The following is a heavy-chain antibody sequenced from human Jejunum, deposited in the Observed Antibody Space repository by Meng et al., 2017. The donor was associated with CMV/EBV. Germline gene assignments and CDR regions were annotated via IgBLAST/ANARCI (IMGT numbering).Heavy chain of an antibody. CDR3: AKDGGSFLDYYFDS. J-gene: IGHJ4*02. Sequence: ASTFPDYYVPWVRQAPGQGLEWLGYINPYTGDTNYAQKFQGRVTMTRDTSTNTAYMEPTRLRSDDTALYYCAKDGGSFLDYYFDSWGQGTLVTVSS. CDR2: INPYTGDT. CDR1: ASTFPDYY. V-gene: IGHV1-2*02. D-gene: IGHD3-16*01.